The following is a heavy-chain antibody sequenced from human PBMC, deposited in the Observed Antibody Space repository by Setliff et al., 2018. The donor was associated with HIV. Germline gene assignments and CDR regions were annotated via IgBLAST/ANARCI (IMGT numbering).Heavy chain of an antibody. Sequence: ASVKVSCKASGHTFTGYYMHWVRQAPGQGLEWMGRINPNSGGTDYAQKFQGRVTMTRDTSISTAYMELRSLRSDDTAVYYCARDNVRGPTNAMDVWGQGTTVTVSS. D-gene: IGHD3-10*01. V-gene: IGHV1-2*06. CDR3: ARDNVRGPTNAMDV. J-gene: IGHJ6*02. CDR2: INPNSGGT. CDR1: GHTFTGYY.